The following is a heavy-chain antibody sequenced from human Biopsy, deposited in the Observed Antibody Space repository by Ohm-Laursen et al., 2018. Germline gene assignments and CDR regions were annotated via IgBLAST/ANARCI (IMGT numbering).Heavy chain of an antibody. D-gene: IGHD5-12*01. CDR1: GSTFSSTW. V-gene: IGHV3-74*01. CDR3: ANAGRGCIDY. Sequence: SLTLSCTCSGSTFSSTWLHWGCHGPGPGLERVSRFNSDGTDTTYADSVKGRFTISRDNAKNTLYLQMNSLRVEDTAVYYCANAGRGCIDYWGQGALVIVSS. CDR2: FNSDGTDT. J-gene: IGHJ4*02.